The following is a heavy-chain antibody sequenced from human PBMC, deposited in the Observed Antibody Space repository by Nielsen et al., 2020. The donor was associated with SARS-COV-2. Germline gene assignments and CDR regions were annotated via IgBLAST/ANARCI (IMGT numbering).Heavy chain of an antibody. Sequence: WIRQPPGKGLEWVAVISYDGSNKYYADSVKGRFTISRDNSKNTLYLQMNSLRAEGTAVYYCAKDDGSGSYFDPPYGMDVWGQGTTVTVSS. CDR3: AKDDGSGSYFDPPYGMDV. V-gene: IGHV3-30*18. CDR2: ISYDGSNK. J-gene: IGHJ6*02. D-gene: IGHD3-10*01.